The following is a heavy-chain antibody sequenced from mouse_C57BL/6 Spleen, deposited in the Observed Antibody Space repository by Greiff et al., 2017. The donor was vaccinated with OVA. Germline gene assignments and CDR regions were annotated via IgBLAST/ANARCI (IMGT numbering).Heavy chain of an antibody. D-gene: IGHD2-4*01. J-gene: IGHJ4*01. CDR1: GYTFTSYW. Sequence: QVQLQQPGAELVRPGSSVKLSCKASGYTFTSYWMHWVKQRPVQGLEWIGNIDPSDSETHYNQKFKDKATLTVDKSSSTAYMQLSMLTSEDSAVYYGARNPDEYDGDYYAMDYWGQGTSVTVSS. CDR2: IDPSDSET. V-gene: IGHV1-52*01. CDR3: ARNPDEYDGDYYAMDY.